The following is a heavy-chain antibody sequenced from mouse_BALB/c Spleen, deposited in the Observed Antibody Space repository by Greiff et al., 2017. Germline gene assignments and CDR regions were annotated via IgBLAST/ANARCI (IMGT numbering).Heavy chain of an antibody. CDR1: GFTFSSYA. CDR3: ARGYPYRYDGDYYAMDY. D-gene: IGHD2-14*01. CDR2: ISSGGSYT. V-gene: IGHV5-9-4*01. Sequence: EVKLVESGGGLVKPGGSLKLSCAASGFTFSSYAMSWVRQSPEKRLEWVAEISSGGSYTYYPDTVTGRFTISRDNAKNTLYLEMSSLRSEDTAMYYCARGYPYRYDGDYYAMDYWGQGTSVTVSA. J-gene: IGHJ4*01.